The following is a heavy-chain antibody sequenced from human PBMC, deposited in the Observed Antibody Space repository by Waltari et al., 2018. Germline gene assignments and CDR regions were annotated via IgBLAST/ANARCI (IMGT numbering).Heavy chain of an antibody. D-gene: IGHD6-13*01. Sequence: QVQLQQWGAGLLKPSETLSLTCAVYGGSFSGYYWSWIRQPPGKGLEWIGEINHSGSTNYNPSLKSRVTISVDTSKNQFSLKLSSVTAADTAVYYCARSRHDGIALYYFDYWGQGTLVTVSS. J-gene: IGHJ4*02. CDR1: GGSFSGYY. CDR3: ARSRHDGIALYYFDY. CDR2: INHSGST. V-gene: IGHV4-34*01.